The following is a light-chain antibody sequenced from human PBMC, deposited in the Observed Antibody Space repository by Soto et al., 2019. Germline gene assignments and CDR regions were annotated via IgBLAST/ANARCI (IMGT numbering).Light chain of an antibody. CDR3: QSYDRSLSASV. V-gene: IGLV1-40*01. CDR1: GSNIGAGSD. J-gene: IGLJ3*02. CDR2: GST. Sequence: QSVLTQPPSVSGAPGQRVTISCTGSGSNIGAGSDVHWYQQFPGTAPKALIYGSTNRPSGVPDRFSGSKSGTSASLAITGLQAEYEADYYCQSYDRSLSASVFGGGTKLTVL.